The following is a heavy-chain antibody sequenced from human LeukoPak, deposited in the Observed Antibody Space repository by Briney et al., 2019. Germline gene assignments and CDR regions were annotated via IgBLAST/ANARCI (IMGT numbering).Heavy chain of an antibody. J-gene: IGHJ4*02. CDR1: GFTFSSYG. V-gene: IGHV3-33*01. Sequence: PGKSLRLSCAASGFTFSSYGMHWVRQAPGKGLEWVAVIWYDGSNKYYADSVKGRFTISRDNSKNTLYLQMNSLRAEDTAVYYCAREPDALWSFDYWGQGTLVTVSS. CDR3: AREPDALWSFDY. CDR2: IWYDGSNK. D-gene: IGHD1-14*01.